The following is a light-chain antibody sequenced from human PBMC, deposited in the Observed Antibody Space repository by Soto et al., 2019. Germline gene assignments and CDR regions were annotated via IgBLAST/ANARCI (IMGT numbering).Light chain of an antibody. Sequence: QSVLTQPASLSGSPGQSITISCTGTSSDIGAYDYVSWFQQHPGKAPKLMISEVNNRPSGVSGRFSGSKSGTSASLAITELQAEDEGDYYCQSYDSSLYVFGTGTKVTVL. CDR3: QSYDSSLYV. J-gene: IGLJ1*01. CDR2: EVN. V-gene: IGLV2-14*01. CDR1: SSDIGAYDY.